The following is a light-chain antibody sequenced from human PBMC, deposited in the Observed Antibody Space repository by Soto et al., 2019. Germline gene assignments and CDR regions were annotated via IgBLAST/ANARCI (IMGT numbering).Light chain of an antibody. CDR3: QQRSNWPPLT. CDR1: QSVSSY. J-gene: IGKJ4*01. Sequence: EIALTPSPATLSLSPGERATLSCRASQSVSSYLAWFQQKPGQAPRLLIYDASNRATGIPARFSGSGSGTDFTLTISSLEPEDFAVYYCQQRSNWPPLTFGGGTKVDI. CDR2: DAS. V-gene: IGKV3-11*01.